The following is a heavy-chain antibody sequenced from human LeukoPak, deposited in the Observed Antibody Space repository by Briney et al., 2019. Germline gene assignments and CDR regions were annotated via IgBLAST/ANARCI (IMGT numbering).Heavy chain of an antibody. D-gene: IGHD2/OR15-2a*01. V-gene: IGHV3-74*01. Sequence: GRSLRLSCVASAFTSSRYWMHWVRHAPGKGLVWVSHITSDGSSATYADSVKGRFTISRDHAKNTLYLQMNSLRAEDTAVYYCTRGRGTIYIFDYWGQGTLVTVSS. CDR3: TRGRGTIYIFDY. CDR1: AFTSSRYW. J-gene: IGHJ4*02. CDR2: ITSDGSSA.